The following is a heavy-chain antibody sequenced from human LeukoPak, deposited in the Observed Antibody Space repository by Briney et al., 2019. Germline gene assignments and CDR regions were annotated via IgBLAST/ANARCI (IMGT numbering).Heavy chain of an antibody. CDR1: GFTFSSYA. CDR2: ISAGGGST. J-gene: IGHJ4*02. CDR3: AKAGGWTNYFDY. V-gene: IGHV3-23*01. D-gene: IGHD6-19*01. Sequence: GGSLRLSCAASGFTFSSYAMSWVRQAPGKGLEWVSAISAGGGSTYYADSVKGRFTISRDNSKNTLYLQLNSLRAEDTAVYYCAKAGGWTNYFDYWGQGTLVTVSS.